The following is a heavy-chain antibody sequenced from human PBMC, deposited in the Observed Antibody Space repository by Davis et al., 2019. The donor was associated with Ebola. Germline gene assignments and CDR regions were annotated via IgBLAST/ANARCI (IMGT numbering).Heavy chain of an antibody. CDR3: ARVMITFGGVIVIPGEFDY. J-gene: IGHJ4*02. D-gene: IGHD3-16*02. V-gene: IGHV4-59*12. Sequence: MPSETLSLTCAVYGGSFSGYYWSWIRQPPGKGLEWIGYIYYSGSTNYNPSLKSRVTISVDTSKNQFSLKLSSVTAADTAVYYCARVMITFGGVIVIPGEFDYWGQGTLVTVSS. CDR2: IYYSGST. CDR1: GGSFSGYY.